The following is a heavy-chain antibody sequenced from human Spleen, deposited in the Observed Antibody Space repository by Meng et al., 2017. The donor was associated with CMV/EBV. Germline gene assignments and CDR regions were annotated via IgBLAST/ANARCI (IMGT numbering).Heavy chain of an antibody. Sequence: GGSLRLSCAASGFTFSSYALNCVRQAPGKGLEWVSVIYDDGSTYYADSVKGRFTISRDNSKNTLYLQMNSLRAEDTAVYYCARDLSEWSYYYYGMDVWGQGTTVTVSS. J-gene: IGHJ6*02. CDR3: ARDLSEWSYYYYGMDV. CDR1: GFTFSSYA. D-gene: IGHD3-3*01. CDR2: IYDDGST. V-gene: IGHV3-53*01.